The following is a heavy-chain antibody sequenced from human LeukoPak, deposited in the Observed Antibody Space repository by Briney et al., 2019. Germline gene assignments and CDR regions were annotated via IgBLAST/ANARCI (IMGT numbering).Heavy chain of an antibody. V-gene: IGHV3-23*01. D-gene: IGHD6-13*01. CDR1: GFSFSSYT. Sequence: PGGSLRLSCAASGFSFSSYTMSWVRQAPGKGLEWVSAISGSGGFTYYADSVKGRFTISRDSSKNTLFLQMNSLRAEDTAVYYCATDLGSSRPNFWGQGILVTVSS. J-gene: IGHJ4*02. CDR2: ISGSGGFT. CDR3: ATDLGSSRPNF.